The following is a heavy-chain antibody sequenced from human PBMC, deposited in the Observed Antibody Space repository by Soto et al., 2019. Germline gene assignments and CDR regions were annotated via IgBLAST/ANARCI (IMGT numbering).Heavy chain of an antibody. CDR3: AKGGLYGDYTDS. CDR2: ISYDGSNQ. J-gene: IGHJ4*02. Sequence: HPGGSLRLSCAASGFSFISYGMHWVRQAPGKGLEWVAIISYDGSNQYYGDSVKGRFTISRDNFKNAVYLQMGSLEAEDTAVYYCAKGGLYGDYTDSWGQGTLVTVSS. V-gene: IGHV3-30*18. D-gene: IGHD3-16*01. CDR1: GFSFISYG.